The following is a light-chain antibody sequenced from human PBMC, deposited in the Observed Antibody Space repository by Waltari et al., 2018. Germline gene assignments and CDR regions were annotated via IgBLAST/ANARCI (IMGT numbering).Light chain of an antibody. V-gene: IGKV3-11*01. CDR2: DAS. J-gene: IGKJ1*01. Sequence: EIVLTQSPATLSLSPGERATLSCRASQSVSSYLAWYQQNPGQAPRLLIYDASTRATGIPARFSGSGSGTDFTLTISSLEPEDFAVYYCQQRSNWPWTFGQGTKVEIK. CDR1: QSVSSY. CDR3: QQRSNWPWT.